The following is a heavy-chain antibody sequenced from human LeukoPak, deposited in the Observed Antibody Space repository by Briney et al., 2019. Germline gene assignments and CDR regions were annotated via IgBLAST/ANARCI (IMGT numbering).Heavy chain of an antibody. CDR1: GGPLSSSSYY. V-gene: IGHV4-39*01. CDR3: ARQLGYCSSTSCEITDY. D-gene: IGHD2-2*01. J-gene: IGHJ4*02. Sequence: SETLSLTCTVSGGPLSSSSYYWGWIRQPPGKGLEWLWSIYYSGSSYDNPSLKSRVTISVDTSKNQFSLKLSSVTAADTAVYYCARQLGYCSSTSCEITDYWGQGTLVTVSS. CDR2: IYYSGSS.